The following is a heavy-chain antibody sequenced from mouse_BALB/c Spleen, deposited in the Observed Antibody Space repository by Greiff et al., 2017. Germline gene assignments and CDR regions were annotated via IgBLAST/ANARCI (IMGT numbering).Heavy chain of an antibody. CDR3: APAYYGKGFAY. CDR2: ISYSGST. CDR1: GYSITSDYA. J-gene: IGHJ3*01. Sequence: VQLQQSGPGLVKPSQSLSLTCTVTGYSITSDYAWNWIRQFPGNKLEWMGYISYSGSTSYNPSLKSRISITRDTSKNQFFLQLNSVTTEDTATYYCAPAYYGKGFAYWGQGTLVTVSA. V-gene: IGHV3-2*02. D-gene: IGHD2-10*01.